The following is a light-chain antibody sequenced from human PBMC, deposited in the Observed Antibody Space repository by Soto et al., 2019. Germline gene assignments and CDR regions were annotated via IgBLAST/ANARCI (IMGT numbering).Light chain of an antibody. CDR3: GADHGSGSNFVL. CDR1: SGYSNYN. Sequence: QPVLTQPPSASASLGASVTLTCTLSSGYSNYNVDWYQQRPGKGPRFVMRVGTGGIVGSKGDGIPDRFSVLGSGLNPYLTIKNIQEEDESDFHCGADHGSGSNFVLFGGGTKLTVL. CDR2: VGTGGIVG. V-gene: IGLV9-49*01. J-gene: IGLJ2*01.